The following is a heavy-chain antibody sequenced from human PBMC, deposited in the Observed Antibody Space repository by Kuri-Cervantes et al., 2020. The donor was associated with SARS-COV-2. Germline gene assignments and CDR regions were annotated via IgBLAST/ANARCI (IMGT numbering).Heavy chain of an antibody. CDR2: ISAYNGNT. V-gene: IGHV1-18*01. CDR3: ARQDIVVVVAATPHAFDI. CDR1: GYTFTSYG. J-gene: IGHJ3*02. Sequence: ASVKVSCKASGYTFTSYGISWVRQAPGQGLEWMGWISAYNGNTNYAQKLQGRVTMTTGTSTSTAYMELRSLRSDDTAVYYCARQDIVVVVAATPHAFDIWGQGTMVTVSS. D-gene: IGHD2-15*01.